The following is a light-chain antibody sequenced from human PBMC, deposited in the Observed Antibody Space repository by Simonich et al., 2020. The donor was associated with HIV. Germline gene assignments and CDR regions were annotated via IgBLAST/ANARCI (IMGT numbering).Light chain of an antibody. CDR1: SSDVGGYNY. V-gene: IGLV2-11*01. CDR2: EVR. J-gene: IGLJ3*02. Sequence: QSALTQPRSVSGSPGQSVTISCTGTSSDVGGYNYVSWYQQHPGKAPKLMIYEVRKWPSGVPDRFSGSKSGNTASLTISGLQAEDEADYYCCSYAGRYSWVFGGGTKLTVL. CDR3: CSYAGRYSWV.